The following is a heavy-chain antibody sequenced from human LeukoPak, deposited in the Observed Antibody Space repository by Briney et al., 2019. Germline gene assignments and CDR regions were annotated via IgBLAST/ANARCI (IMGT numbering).Heavy chain of an antibody. D-gene: IGHD3-16*01. CDR2: ISGSGGST. CDR1: GFTFSSYA. J-gene: IGHJ2*01. Sequence: GGSLRLSCAASGFTFSSYAMSWVRQAPGKGLEWVSAISGSGGSTYYADSVEGRFTASRDNSNKILYLEMNSLRYDDTALYYCAREAAWGNWYFDLWGRGTLVTVSS. CDR3: AREAAWGNWYFDL. V-gene: IGHV3-23*01.